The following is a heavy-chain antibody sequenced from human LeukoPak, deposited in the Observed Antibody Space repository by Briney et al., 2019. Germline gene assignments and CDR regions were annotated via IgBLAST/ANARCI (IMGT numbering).Heavy chain of an antibody. V-gene: IGHV3-15*01. CDR2: IKSKTDGGTT. CDR1: GFTFNIYS. D-gene: IGHD6-19*01. J-gene: IGHJ4*02. Sequence: GGSLRLSCAASGFTFNIYSMNWVRQAPGKGLEWVGRIKSKTDGGTTDYAAPVKGRFTISRDDSKNTLYLQMNSLRTEDTAVYYCTTYRLWVVLEAADYWGQGTLVTISS. CDR3: TTYRLWVVLEAADY.